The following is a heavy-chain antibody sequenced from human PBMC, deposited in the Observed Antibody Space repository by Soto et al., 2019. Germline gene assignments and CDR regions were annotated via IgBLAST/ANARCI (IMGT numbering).Heavy chain of an antibody. J-gene: IGHJ5*02. V-gene: IGHV3-7*03. CDR2: IKQDGSEN. CDR3: ARVVPGAEAWFGP. Sequence: PEGSLRLSCAASGFTFRSYWMSWVRQAPGKGLEWVAKIKQDGSENYYVGSVKGRFTISRDNAKKSLYLQMNSLRIEDTAVYYCARVVPGAEAWFGPWGQGTLVTVSS. CDR1: GFTFRSYW. D-gene: IGHD2-2*01.